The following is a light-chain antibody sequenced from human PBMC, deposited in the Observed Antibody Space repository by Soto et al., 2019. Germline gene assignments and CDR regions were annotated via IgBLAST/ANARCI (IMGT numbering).Light chain of an antibody. CDR1: QSLLRSDGYSS. Sequence: DIVMTQSPGSLPVTPGESAFISCRSSQSLLRSDGYSSLDWYRQKSGQSPQLLIHLGSIRAPGVPDRFSGSGSGTDFTLKITRVEADVVGIYYCMQARQAPPTFGGGTRVEVK. V-gene: IGKV2-28*01. CDR2: LGS. CDR3: MQARQAPPT. J-gene: IGKJ4*01.